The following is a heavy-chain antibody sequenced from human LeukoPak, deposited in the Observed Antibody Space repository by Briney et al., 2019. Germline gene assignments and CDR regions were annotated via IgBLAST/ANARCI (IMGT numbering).Heavy chain of an antibody. D-gene: IGHD6-19*01. V-gene: IGHV3-21*01. CDR3: ARDSAVAAPEPLDY. Sequence: GGSLRLSCAASGFTFSSYSMNWVRQAPGKGLAWVSSISSSSSYIYYADSVKGRFTISRDNAKNSLYLQMNSLRAEDTAVYYCARDSAVAAPEPLDYWGQGTLVTVSS. J-gene: IGHJ4*02. CDR1: GFTFSSYS. CDR2: ISSSSSYI.